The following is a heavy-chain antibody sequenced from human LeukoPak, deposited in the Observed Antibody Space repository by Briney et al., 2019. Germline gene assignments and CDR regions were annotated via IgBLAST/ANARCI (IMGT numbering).Heavy chain of an antibody. CDR1: GGSISSSNYY. Sequence: PSETLSLTCTVSGGSISSSNYYWGWIRQPPGKGLEWIGGIYYSGNTYYNPSLKSRVTISVDTSKNQFSLKLSSVTAADTAVYYCGRLWYGANPASYWFFDLWGRGTLVTVSS. V-gene: IGHV4-39*01. CDR2: IYYSGNT. CDR3: GRLWYGANPASYWFFDL. J-gene: IGHJ2*01. D-gene: IGHD4-23*01.